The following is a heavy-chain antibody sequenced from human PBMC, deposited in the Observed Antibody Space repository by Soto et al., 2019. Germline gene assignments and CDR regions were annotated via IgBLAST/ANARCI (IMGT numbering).Heavy chain of an antibody. CDR1: GGSFSGYY. CDR2: INHSGST. Sequence: QVQLQQWGAGLLKPSETLSLTCAVYGGSFSGYYWSWIRQPPGKGLEWIGEINHSGSTNYNPSLKSRVTISVDTSKNQFSLKLSSVTAADTAVYYCARGRKDTAMYPADYYYYYMDVWGKGTTVTVSS. V-gene: IGHV4-34*01. D-gene: IGHD5-18*01. J-gene: IGHJ6*03. CDR3: ARGRKDTAMYPADYYYYYMDV.